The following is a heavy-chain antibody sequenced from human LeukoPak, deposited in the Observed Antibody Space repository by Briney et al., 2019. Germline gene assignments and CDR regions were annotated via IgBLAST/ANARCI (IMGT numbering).Heavy chain of an antibody. CDR3: ARDLQSGFGGGANDAFDI. Sequence: GASVKVSCKASGYMFTTYYIHWIRQAPGQGPEWMGWINPNSGDTNYAQKFRGRVSMTRDESVSTAYMELSGLTSDDTAVYYCARDLQSGFGGGANDAFDIWGQGTMVTVSS. J-gene: IGHJ3*02. V-gene: IGHV1-2*02. D-gene: IGHD2-21*01. CDR2: INPNSGDT. CDR1: GYMFTTYY.